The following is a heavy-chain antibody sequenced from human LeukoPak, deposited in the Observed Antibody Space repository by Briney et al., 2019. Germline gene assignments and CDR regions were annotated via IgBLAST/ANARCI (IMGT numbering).Heavy chain of an antibody. CDR1: GGSISSGGYY. CDR2: IYYSGST. CDR3: ARVGRGYYGSGSYFPDY. D-gene: IGHD3-10*01. Sequence: SQTLSLTCTVSGGSISSGGYYWSWIRQHPGEGLEWIGYIYYSGSTYYNPSLKSRVTISVDTSKNQFSLKLSSVTAADTAVYYCARVGRGYYGSGSYFPDYWGQGTLVTVSS. V-gene: IGHV4-31*03. J-gene: IGHJ4*02.